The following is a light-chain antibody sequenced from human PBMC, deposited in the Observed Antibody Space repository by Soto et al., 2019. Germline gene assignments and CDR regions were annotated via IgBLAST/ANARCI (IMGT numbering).Light chain of an antibody. Sequence: SYELTQSPSVAVAPGQTARIICVGDGLPKQNAYWYQQKPGQAPVLMIYKDTERPSGIPERFSGSSSGTIVTLTISGVQAEDEADYYCQSADSSGGYHVIFGGGTKVTVL. CDR3: QSADSSGGYHVI. V-gene: IGLV3-25*02. CDR2: KDT. J-gene: IGLJ2*01. CDR1: GLPKQN.